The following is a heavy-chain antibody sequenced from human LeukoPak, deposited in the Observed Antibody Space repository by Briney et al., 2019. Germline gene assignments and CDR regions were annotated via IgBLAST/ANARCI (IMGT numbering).Heavy chain of an antibody. J-gene: IGHJ4*02. CDR1: GFTFSGFW. CDR3: AREGWGGFDY. CDR2: IKQDGSKK. V-gene: IGHV3-7*01. D-gene: IGHD3-16*01. Sequence: GGSLRLSCAASGFTFSGFWMSWVRQSPGKGLEWVANIKQDGSKKEYVDSVKGRFTISRDNAKNSLYLQMDSLRADDTAMYYCAREGWGGFDYWGQGTLVTVSS.